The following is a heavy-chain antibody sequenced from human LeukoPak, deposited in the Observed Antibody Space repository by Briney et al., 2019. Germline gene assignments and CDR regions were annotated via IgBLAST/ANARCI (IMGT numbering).Heavy chain of an antibody. J-gene: IGHJ4*02. D-gene: IGHD6-19*01. Sequence: PGGSLRLSCAASGFTFSVHYMNWIRQAPGKGLEWVSYISSSGSTIYYADSVKGRFTISRDNAKNSLYLQMNGLRAEDTAVYYCARDGATYSSGWYAYWGQGTLVTVSS. CDR3: ARDGATYSSGWYAY. V-gene: IGHV3-11*04. CDR2: ISSSGSTI. CDR1: GFTFSVHY.